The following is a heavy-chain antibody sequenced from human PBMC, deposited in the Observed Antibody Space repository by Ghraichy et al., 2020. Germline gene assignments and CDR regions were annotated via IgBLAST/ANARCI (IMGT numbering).Heavy chain of an antibody. CDR1: GGSLSGYS. V-gene: IGHV4-34*01. Sequence: SQTLSLTCAVYGGSLSGYSWNWIRQPPGRGLEWVGQINHVGSANYNPSLQSRVTLSLDTSKNQVSLKMTSVTAADTALSSCARRVLRILEWGTDALDVWGRGKLVTVSS. CDR2: INHVGSA. D-gene: IGHD3-3*01. J-gene: IGHJ3*01. CDR3: ARRVLRILEWGTDALDV.